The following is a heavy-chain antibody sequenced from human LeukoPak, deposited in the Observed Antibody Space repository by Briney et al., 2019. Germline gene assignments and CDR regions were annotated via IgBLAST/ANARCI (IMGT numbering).Heavy chain of an antibody. CDR3: ARNPHWSRDI. V-gene: IGHV3-7*01. Sequence: ASLRLSCAASGFTFSDFWVEWFRQAPGKGLEWVANINKDGSDKYYMDSVTGRFSISRDNAKNSLSLQMNSLRVDDTAVYYCARNPHWSRDIWGQGILVTVSS. J-gene: IGHJ4*02. D-gene: IGHD2-8*02. CDR2: INKDGSDK. CDR1: GFTFSDFW.